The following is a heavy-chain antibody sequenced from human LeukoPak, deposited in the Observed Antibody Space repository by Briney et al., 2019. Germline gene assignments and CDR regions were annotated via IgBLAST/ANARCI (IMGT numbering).Heavy chain of an antibody. CDR2: IYYSGST. V-gene: IGHV4-39*07. J-gene: IGHJ5*02. D-gene: IGHD1-26*01. CDR3: ARGLLDAESFSRNWFDA. Sequence: PSETLSLTCTVSGGSISHSSHYWGWIRQPPGKGLEWMGSIYYSGSTYYNPSLKSRVTMPLDTSKNQFSLNLSPVTAADTAVYYCARGLLDAESFSRNWFDAWGQGILVIVSS. CDR1: GGSISHSSHY.